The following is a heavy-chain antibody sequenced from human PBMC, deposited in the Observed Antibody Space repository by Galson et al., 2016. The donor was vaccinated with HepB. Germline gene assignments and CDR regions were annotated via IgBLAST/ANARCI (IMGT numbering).Heavy chain of an antibody. J-gene: IGHJ2*01. CDR3: ARGRVSGYPDYWYFDL. CDR1: GFTFSDYD. Sequence: SLRLSCAASGFTFSDYDMHWVRQATGKGLEWVSAIGTAGDTYYPGSVKGRFTTSRENAKNSLYLKMNSLRAGDTAVYYCARGRVSGYPDYWYFDLWGRGTLVTVSS. V-gene: IGHV3-13*01. D-gene: IGHD5-12*01. CDR2: IGTAGDT.